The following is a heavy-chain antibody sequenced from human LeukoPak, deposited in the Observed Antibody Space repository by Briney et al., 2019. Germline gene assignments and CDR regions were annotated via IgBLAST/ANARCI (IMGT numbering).Heavy chain of an antibody. Sequence: SETLSLTCTVSGGSISSYYWSWIRQPAGKGLEWIGRIYTSGSTNYNPSLKSRVTMSVDTSKNQFSLKLSSVTAADTAVYYCARGAEWFGELPFDYWGQGTLVTVSS. V-gene: IGHV4-4*07. CDR2: IYTSGST. D-gene: IGHD3-10*01. J-gene: IGHJ4*02. CDR1: GGSISSYY. CDR3: ARGAEWFGELPFDY.